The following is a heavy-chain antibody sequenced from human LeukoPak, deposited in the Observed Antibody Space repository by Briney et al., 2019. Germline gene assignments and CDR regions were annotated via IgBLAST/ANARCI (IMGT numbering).Heavy chain of an antibody. D-gene: IGHD6-19*01. J-gene: IGHJ5*02. CDR3: ARDQRGSGWLSNNWFDP. CDR1: GGSISNYY. Sequence: SETLSLTCTVSGGSISNYYWSWIRQPPGKGLEWIGYIYYSGSTNYNPSLKSRVTISVDTSKNQFSLKLSSVTAADTAVYYCARDQRGSGWLSNNWFDPWGQGTLVTVSS. V-gene: IGHV4-59*01. CDR2: IYYSGST.